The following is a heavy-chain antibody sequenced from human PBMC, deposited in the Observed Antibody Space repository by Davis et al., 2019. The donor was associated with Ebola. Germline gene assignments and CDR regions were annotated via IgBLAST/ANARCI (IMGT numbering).Heavy chain of an antibody. CDR2: MNPNSGNT. Sequence: AASVKVSCKASGYTFTSYGISWVRQAPGQGLEWMGWMNPNSGNTGYAQKFQGRVTMTRNTSISTAYMELSSLRSEDTAVYYCARGILWFGELLFQYGMDVWGKGTTVTVSS. CDR3: ARGILWFGELLFQYGMDV. CDR1: GYTFTSYG. J-gene: IGHJ6*04. V-gene: IGHV1-8*02. D-gene: IGHD3-10*01.